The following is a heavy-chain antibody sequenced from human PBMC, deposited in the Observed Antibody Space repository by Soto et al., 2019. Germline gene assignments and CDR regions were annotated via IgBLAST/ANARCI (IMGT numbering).Heavy chain of an antibody. Sequence: GGSLRLSCAASEFSFSSYAVHWIRQAPGKGLEWVAVISFDGNIIQYADSVKGRFIISRDNSKNTLYLQMNSLRGEDPAVYYCARTFDTITYYFDYWGQRTLVTVSS. CDR2: ISFDGNII. CDR3: ARTFDTITYYFDY. D-gene: IGHD3-9*01. J-gene: IGHJ4*02. V-gene: IGHV3-30*16. CDR1: EFSFSSYA.